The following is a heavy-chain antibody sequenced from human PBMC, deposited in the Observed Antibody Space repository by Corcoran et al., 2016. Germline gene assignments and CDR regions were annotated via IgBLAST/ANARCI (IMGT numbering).Heavy chain of an antibody. CDR2: IIPIFGTA. V-gene: IGHV1-69*01. Sequence: QVQLVQSGAEVKKPGSSVKVSCKASGGTFSSYAISWVRQAPGQGLEWMGGIIPIFGTANYAQKFQGRVTITADESTSTAYMELSSLRSEDTAVYYCARVNSGDYVVYEAFDIWGQGTMVTVSS. J-gene: IGHJ3*02. D-gene: IGHD4-17*01. CDR3: ARVNSGDYVVYEAFDI. CDR1: GGTFSSYA.